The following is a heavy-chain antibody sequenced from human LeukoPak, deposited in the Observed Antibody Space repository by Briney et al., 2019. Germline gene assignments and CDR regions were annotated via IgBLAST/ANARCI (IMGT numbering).Heavy chain of an antibody. CDR3: ARGSITMVRGVIGRY. J-gene: IGHJ4*02. CDR2: INPNSGGT. V-gene: IGHV1-2*02. Sequence: ASVKVSCKASGYTFTGYYMHWVRQAPGQGLERMGWINPNSGGTNYAQKFQGRVTMTRDTSISTAYMELSRLRSDGTAVYYCARGSITMVRGVIGRYWGQGTLVTVSS. CDR1: GYTFTGYY. D-gene: IGHD3-10*01.